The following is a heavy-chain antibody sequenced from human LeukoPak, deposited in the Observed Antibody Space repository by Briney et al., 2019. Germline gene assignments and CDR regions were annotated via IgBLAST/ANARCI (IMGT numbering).Heavy chain of an antibody. CDR1: GFTFSDHY. V-gene: IGHV3-15*01. J-gene: IGHJ4*02. CDR2: MKSKTDGGTI. CDR3: TTDTPRGGSYLFDY. Sequence: GGSLRLSCAASGFTFSDHYMDWVRQAPGKGLEWVGRMKSKTDGGTIDYGAPVKGRFTISRDDSKNTLYLQMNSLKTEDTAVYYCTTDTPRGGSYLFDYWGQGTLVTVSS. D-gene: IGHD1-26*01.